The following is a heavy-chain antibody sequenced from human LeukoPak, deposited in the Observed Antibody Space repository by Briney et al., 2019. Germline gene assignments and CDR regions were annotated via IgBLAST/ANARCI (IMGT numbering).Heavy chain of an antibody. CDR3: ARLGDYGAYLNWFDP. D-gene: IGHD4-17*01. Sequence: SETLSLTCTVSGGSISSSRCYWGWIRQPPGKGLEWIANIFYSGSTYYNPSLNSRVTISVDTSKNQFSLKVNSVTAADTAVYYCARLGDYGAYLNWFDPWGQGTLVTVSS. J-gene: IGHJ5*02. CDR1: GGSISSSRCY. CDR2: IFYSGST. V-gene: IGHV4-39*01.